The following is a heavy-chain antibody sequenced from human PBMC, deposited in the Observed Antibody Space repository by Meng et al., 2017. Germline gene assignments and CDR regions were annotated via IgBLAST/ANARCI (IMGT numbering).Heavy chain of an antibody. V-gene: IGHV3-15*01. CDR1: GFTFSNYW. CDR2: IKSNTDGGTT. Sequence: GESLKISCASSGFTFSNYWMSWVRPAPGKGLEWVGRIKSNTDGGTTDYAAPVKGRFTISRDDSTDTLYLQMNSLDTDDAAVYCCTTGSGYYVLHLTDYWGQGTLVTVSS. D-gene: IGHD4-17*01. CDR3: TTGSGYYVLHLTDY. J-gene: IGHJ4*01.